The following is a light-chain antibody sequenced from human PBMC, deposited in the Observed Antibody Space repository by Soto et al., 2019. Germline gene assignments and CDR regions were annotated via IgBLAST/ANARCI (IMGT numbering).Light chain of an antibody. CDR3: QQYNNWTPLT. CDR1: QSVSSN. CDR2: GAS. V-gene: IGKV3-15*01. Sequence: EIVMTQSPATLSVSPGERATLSCRASQSVSSNLAWYQQKPGQAPRLLLYGASTRPTGIPARFSRSGSGTECTLTISSLQSEECAVYYCQQYNNWTPLTFGGGTKVEIK. J-gene: IGKJ4*01.